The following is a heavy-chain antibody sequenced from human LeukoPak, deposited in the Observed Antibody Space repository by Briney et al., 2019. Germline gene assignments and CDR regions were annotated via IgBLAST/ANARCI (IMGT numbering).Heavy chain of an antibody. D-gene: IGHD1-14*01. V-gene: IGHV3-53*01. CDR2: IYSGAT. J-gene: IGHJ4*02. Sequence: GGSLRLSCAVSGLNINTTQMTWVRQAPGQGLEWVSSIYSGATYYAESVKGRFAISRDTSQNALFLQMSSLRVEDTAIFYCARLPYKWGQGTLVTVSS. CDR3: ARLPYK. CDR1: GLNINTTQ.